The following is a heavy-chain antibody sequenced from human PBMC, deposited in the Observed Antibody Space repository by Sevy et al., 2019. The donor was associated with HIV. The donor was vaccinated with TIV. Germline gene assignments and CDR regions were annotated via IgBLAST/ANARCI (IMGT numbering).Heavy chain of an antibody. CDR1: GFTFSVYE. CDR3: AKDLTGRYSSSSGDFDY. D-gene: IGHD6-6*01. Sequence: GGSLRLSCAASGFTFSVYEMNWVRQAPGKGLEWIAYISSPPNTIYYADSVKGRFTISRDNSKNTLYLQMNSLRAEDTAVYYCAKDLTGRYSSSSGDFDYWGQGTLVTVSS. V-gene: IGHV3-48*03. CDR2: ISSPPNTI. J-gene: IGHJ4*02.